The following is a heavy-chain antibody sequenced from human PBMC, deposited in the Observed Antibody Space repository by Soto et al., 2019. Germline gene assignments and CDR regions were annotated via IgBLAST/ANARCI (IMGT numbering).Heavy chain of an antibody. V-gene: IGHV3-9*01. Sequence: GGSLRLSCAASGFTFDDYAMHWVRQAPGKGLEWVSGISWNSGTIAYADSVKGRFTISRDNAKNSLYLQMNSLRAEDTALYFCAKDNSGPVRYAFDIWGQGTMVTVSS. D-gene: IGHD4-17*01. CDR2: ISWNSGTI. J-gene: IGHJ3*02. CDR1: GFTFDDYA. CDR3: AKDNSGPVRYAFDI.